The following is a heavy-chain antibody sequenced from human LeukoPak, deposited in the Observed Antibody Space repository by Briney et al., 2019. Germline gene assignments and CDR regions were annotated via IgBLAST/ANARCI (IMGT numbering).Heavy chain of an antibody. Sequence: SETLSLTCTVSGGSISSYYWSWIRQPPGKGLEWIGYIYDSGSTNYNPSLKSRVTISVDTSKNQFSLKLSSVTAADTAVYYCARYYYDSSGYYPYYYYYMDVWGKGTTVTISS. CDR3: ARYYYDSSGYYPYYYYYMDV. D-gene: IGHD3-22*01. J-gene: IGHJ6*03. CDR2: IYDSGST. V-gene: IGHV4-59*01. CDR1: GGSISSYY.